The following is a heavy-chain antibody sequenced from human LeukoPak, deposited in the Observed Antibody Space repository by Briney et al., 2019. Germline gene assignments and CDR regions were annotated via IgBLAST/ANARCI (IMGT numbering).Heavy chain of an antibody. CDR1: GFTFSSYA. J-gene: IGHJ6*02. CDR2: ISGSGGST. V-gene: IGHV3-23*01. Sequence: EAGGSLRLSCAASGFTFSSYAMSWVRQAPGKGLEWFSAISGSGGSTYYADSVKGRFTISRDNSKNTLYLQMNSLRAEDTAVYYCAKGYYYGSGPYGMDVWGQGTTVTVSS. D-gene: IGHD3-10*01. CDR3: AKGYYYGSGPYGMDV.